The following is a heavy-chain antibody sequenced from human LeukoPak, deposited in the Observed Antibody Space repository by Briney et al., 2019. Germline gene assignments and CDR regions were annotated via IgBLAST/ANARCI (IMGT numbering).Heavy chain of an antibody. CDR3: AREEVAGLLAAYNWFDP. J-gene: IGHJ5*02. CDR2: IKQDGSEK. Sequence: GGSLRLSCAASGFTFSSYWMSWVRQAPGKGLEWVANIKQDGSEKYYVDSVKGRFTISRDNAKNSLYLQMNSLRAEDTAVYYCAREEVAGLLAAYNWFDPWGQGTLVTVSS. V-gene: IGHV3-7*01. D-gene: IGHD2-15*01. CDR1: GFTFSSYW.